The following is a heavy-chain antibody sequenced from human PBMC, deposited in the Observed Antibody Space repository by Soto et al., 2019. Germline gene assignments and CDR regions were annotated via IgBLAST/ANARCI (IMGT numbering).Heavy chain of an antibody. Sequence: GGSLRLSCAASGFTFSSYAMHWVRQAPGEGLEWVAVISYDGSNKYYADSVKGRFTISRDNSKNTLYLQMNSLRAEGTAVYYCARGQGYYDFWSGYYDDYWGQGTLVTVSS. V-gene: IGHV3-30-3*01. J-gene: IGHJ4*02. CDR3: ARGQGYYDFWSGYYDDY. CDR2: ISYDGSNK. CDR1: GFTFSSYA. D-gene: IGHD3-3*01.